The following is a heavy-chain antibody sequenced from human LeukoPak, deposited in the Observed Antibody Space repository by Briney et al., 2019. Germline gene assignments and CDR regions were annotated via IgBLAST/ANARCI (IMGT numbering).Heavy chain of an antibody. V-gene: IGHV4-59*01. J-gene: IGHJ6*02. CDR3: ARGQGYCSSTSCYSYYYYGMDV. CDR2: IYYSGST. CDR1: GGSISYYY. Sequence: SETLSLTCTVSGGSISYYYWSWIRQPPGKGLEWIGYIYYSGSTNYNPSLKSRVTISVDTSKNQFSLKLSSVTAADTAVYYCARGQGYCSSTSCYSYYYYGMDVWGQGTTVTVSS. D-gene: IGHD2-2*02.